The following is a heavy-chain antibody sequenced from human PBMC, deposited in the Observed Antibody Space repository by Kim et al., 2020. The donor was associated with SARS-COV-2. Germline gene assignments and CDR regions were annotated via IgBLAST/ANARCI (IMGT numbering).Heavy chain of an antibody. CDR2: IGPPGNEI. Sequence: GGSLRLSCAASGFAVRHTFMSWARQAPGKGLEWISGIGPPGNEIHDADSVNGRFIISRDTSNNRLFLQMDSLRVEDTGLYYCARWETMWGDFRGQGTLVTV. J-gene: IGHJ4*02. D-gene: IGHD1-26*01. CDR1: GFAVRHTF. V-gene: IGHV3-21*04. CDR3: ARWETMWGDF.